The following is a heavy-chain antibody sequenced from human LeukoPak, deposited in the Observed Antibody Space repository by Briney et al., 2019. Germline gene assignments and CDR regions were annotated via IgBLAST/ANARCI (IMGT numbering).Heavy chain of an antibody. CDR3: AKRGVVIRVILVGFHKEAYYFDS. J-gene: IGHJ4*02. V-gene: IGHV3-23*01. D-gene: IGHD3-22*01. Sequence: GGSLRLSCAVSGITLSNYGMSWVRQAPGRGLEWVAGISDSGGRTNYADSVKGRFTISRDNPKNTLYLQMNSLRAEDTAVYFCAKRGVVIRVILVGFHKEAYYFDSWGQGALVTVSS. CDR1: GITLSNYG. CDR2: ISDSGGRT.